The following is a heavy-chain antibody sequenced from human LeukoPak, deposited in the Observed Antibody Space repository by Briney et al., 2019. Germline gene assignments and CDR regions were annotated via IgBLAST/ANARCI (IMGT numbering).Heavy chain of an antibody. CDR3: ARDSRADFNRIYYYYGMDV. CDR2: ISAYNGNT. J-gene: IGHJ6*02. Sequence: GASVKVSCKASGYTFTSYGIRWVRQAPGQGLEWMGWISAYNGNTNYAQKLQGRVTMTTDTSTSTAYMELRSLRSDDTAVYYCARDSRADFNRIYYYYGMDVWGQGTTVTVSS. V-gene: IGHV1-18*01. D-gene: IGHD3-3*01. CDR1: GYTFTSYG.